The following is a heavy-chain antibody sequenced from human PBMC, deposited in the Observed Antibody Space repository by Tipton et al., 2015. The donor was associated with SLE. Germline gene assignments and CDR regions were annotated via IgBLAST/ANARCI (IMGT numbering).Heavy chain of an antibody. Sequence: GLVKPSQTLSLTCAISGDSVSSNSAAWNWIRQSPSRGLEWLGKTYYRSKWYKDYAVSVKSRITINPDTSKNQFSLQLNSVTPEDTAVYYCARDSSLERLPRGWFDPWGQGTLVTVSS. D-gene: IGHD6-25*01. J-gene: IGHJ5*02. CDR3: ARDSSLERLPRGWFDP. CDR1: GDSVSSNSAA. CDR2: TYYRSKWYK. V-gene: IGHV6-1*01.